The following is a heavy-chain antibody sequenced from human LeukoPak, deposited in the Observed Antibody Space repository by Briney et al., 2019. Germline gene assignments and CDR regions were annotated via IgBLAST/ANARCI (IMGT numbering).Heavy chain of an antibody. J-gene: IGHJ6*04. Sequence: SETLSLTCAVSGYSISSGYYWGWIRQSPGKGLEWIGSIYHSGSTYYNPSLKSRVTISVDTSKNQFSLRLTSVAAADTAVYYCARARTGPTPYGMDVWGKGTTVTVSS. CDR2: IYHSGST. CDR1: GYSISSGYY. CDR3: ARARTGPTPYGMDV. D-gene: IGHD3/OR15-3a*01. V-gene: IGHV4-38-2*01.